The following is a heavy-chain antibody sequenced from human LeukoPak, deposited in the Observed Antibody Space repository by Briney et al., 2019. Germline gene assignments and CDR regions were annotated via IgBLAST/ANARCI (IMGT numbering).Heavy chain of an antibody. D-gene: IGHD1-14*01. CDR2: INAGNGNT. CDR3: ARDGGSTIYYYYYGMDV. Sequence: GASVKVSCKASGYTFTSYAMHWVRQAPGQRLEWIGWINAGNGNTKYSQKFQGRVTITRDTSASTAYMELSSLRSEDTAVYYCARDGGSTIYYYYYGMDVWGQGTTVTVSS. V-gene: IGHV1-3*01. J-gene: IGHJ6*02. CDR1: GYTFTSYA.